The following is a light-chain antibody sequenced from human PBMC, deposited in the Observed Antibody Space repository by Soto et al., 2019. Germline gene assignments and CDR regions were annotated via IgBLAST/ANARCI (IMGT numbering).Light chain of an antibody. Sequence: EIVLTQSPGTLSLSPGERATLSCRASQSVSSSYLAWYQQKPGQAPRLLIYGASSRATGIPDRFSGSGSGTDCTLNISRLEPEDFAVDYWQQYGSTPRTFGQGTKVESK. V-gene: IGKV3-20*01. CDR2: GAS. J-gene: IGKJ1*01. CDR1: QSVSSSY. CDR3: QQYGSTPRT.